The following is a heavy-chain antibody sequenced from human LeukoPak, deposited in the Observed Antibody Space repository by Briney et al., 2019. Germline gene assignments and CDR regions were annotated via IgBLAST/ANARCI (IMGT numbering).Heavy chain of an antibody. D-gene: IGHD3-10*01. CDR2: ISSNGGST. CDR1: GFTFSTSA. CDR3: VGVRWFGGSNWFDP. V-gene: IGHV3-64D*09. Sequence: GGSLRLSCSASGFTFSTSAVHWVRQAPGKGLEYVSGISSNGGSTYYADSVKGRFTISRDNSKNTLHLQMSSLTAEDTAVYYCVGVRWFGGSNWFDPWGQGTLVTVSS. J-gene: IGHJ5*02.